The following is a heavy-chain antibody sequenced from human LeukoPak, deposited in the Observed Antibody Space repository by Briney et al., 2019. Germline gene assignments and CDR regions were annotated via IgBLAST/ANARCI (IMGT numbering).Heavy chain of an antibody. CDR1: GGTFSSYA. D-gene: IGHD3-10*01. CDR2: IIPIFGTA. V-gene: IGHV1-69*13. Sequence: GASVKVSCKASGGTFSSYAISWVRQAPGQGLEWMGGIIPIFGTANYAQKFQGRVTITADESTSTAYMELSSLRSEDTAVYYCARAGDVLLWFGEEDWTFDIWGQGTMVTVSS. CDR3: ARAGDVLLWFGEEDWTFDI. J-gene: IGHJ3*02.